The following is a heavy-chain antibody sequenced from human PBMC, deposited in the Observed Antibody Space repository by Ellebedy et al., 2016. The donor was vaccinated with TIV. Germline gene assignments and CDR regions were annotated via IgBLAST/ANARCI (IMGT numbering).Heavy chain of an antibody. J-gene: IGHJ3*02. CDR2: ISGSGGST. D-gene: IGHD6-13*01. Sequence: GGFLRLSXAASGFSFSSYAMSWVRQAPGKGLEWVSAISGSGGSTYYADSVKGRFTISRDNSKNTLYLQMNSLRAEDTAVYYCAKAVSSSWKADAFDIWGQGTMVTVSS. CDR1: GFSFSSYA. CDR3: AKAVSSSWKADAFDI. V-gene: IGHV3-23*01.